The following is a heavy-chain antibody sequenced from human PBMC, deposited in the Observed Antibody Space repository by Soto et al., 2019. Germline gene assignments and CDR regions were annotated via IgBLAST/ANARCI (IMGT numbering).Heavy chain of an antibody. V-gene: IGHV6-1*01. CDR3: ASGEQYSRRVFDY. D-gene: IGHD1-26*01. J-gene: IGHJ4*02. CDR2: IYYRSKWHN. Sequence: QVQLQQSGPGLVKPSQTLSVTCGISGDSVSSNSAAWNWLRQSPSRGLEWLGRIYYRSKWHNDYVVSVESRITINPDASKDHFSLQLNFVTPEGTAVYFCASGEQYSRRVFDYRGQGTLVTVSS. CDR1: GDSVSSNSAA.